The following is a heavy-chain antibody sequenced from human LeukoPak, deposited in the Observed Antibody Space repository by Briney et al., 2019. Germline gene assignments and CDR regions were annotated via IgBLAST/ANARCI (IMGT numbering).Heavy chain of an antibody. Sequence: GRSLRLSCAASGFTFSSYAMPWVRQAPGKGLEWVAVISYDGSNKYYADSVKGRFTISRDNSKNTLYLQMNSLRAEDTAVYYCARSYYYDRKSGYFDYWGQGTLVTVS. J-gene: IGHJ4*02. CDR1: GFTFSSYA. D-gene: IGHD3-22*01. V-gene: IGHV3-30-3*01. CDR2: ISYDGSNK. CDR3: ARSYYYDRKSGYFDY.